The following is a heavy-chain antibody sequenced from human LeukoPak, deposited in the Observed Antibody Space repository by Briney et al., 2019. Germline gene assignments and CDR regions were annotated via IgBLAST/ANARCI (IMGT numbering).Heavy chain of an antibody. J-gene: IGHJ4*02. CDR3: ARDRDRAYCSGGSCYSGY. CDR1: GHTFTSYG. D-gene: IGHD2-15*01. CDR2: ISAYNGNT. V-gene: IGHV1-18*04. Sequence: GASVKVSCKASGHTFTSYGFNWVRQAPGQGLEWMGWISAYNGNTNYAQKFQGRVTMTTDTSTSTAYMELRSLRSDDTAVYYCARDRDRAYCSGGSCYSGYWGQGTLVTVSS.